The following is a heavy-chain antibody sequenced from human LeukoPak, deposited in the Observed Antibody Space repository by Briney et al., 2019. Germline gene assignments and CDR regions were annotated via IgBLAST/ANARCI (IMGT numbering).Heavy chain of an antibody. CDR3: ATGYDILTGFGY. Sequence: SVKVSCKASGGTFSSYAISWVRQAPGQGLEWMGGIIPIFGTANYAQKFQGRVTITADESTSTAYMELNSLRSEDTAVYYCATGYDILTGFGYWGQGTLVTVSS. D-gene: IGHD3-9*01. CDR2: IIPIFGTA. J-gene: IGHJ4*02. V-gene: IGHV1-69*13. CDR1: GGTFSSYA.